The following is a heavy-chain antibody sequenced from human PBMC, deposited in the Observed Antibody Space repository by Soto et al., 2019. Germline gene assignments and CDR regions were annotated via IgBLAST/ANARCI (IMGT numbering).Heavy chain of an antibody. CDR2: IIPLFGTA. Sequence: SVKVSCKTSGSTFSTYSIVWVRQAPGEGLEWMGGIIPLFGTANYAQKFQDRVTITADKSTNTAFMELSSLKSEDTAMYYCASSSGNNYGVGTNYYFDYWGQGTLVTVPS. CDR1: GSTFSTYS. D-gene: IGHD5-18*01. V-gene: IGHV1-69*06. J-gene: IGHJ4*02. CDR3: ASSSGNNYGVGTNYYFDY.